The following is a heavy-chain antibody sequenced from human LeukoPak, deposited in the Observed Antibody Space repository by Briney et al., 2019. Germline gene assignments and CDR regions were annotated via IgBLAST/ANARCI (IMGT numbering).Heavy chain of an antibody. CDR1: GGSFSGYY. CDR2: INHSGRT. Sequence: SETLSLTCAVYGGSFSGYYWSWIRQPPGKGLEWIGEINHSGRTNYNPSLKSRVTISVDTSKNQFSLKLSSVTAADTAVYYCARGSPPQLGYCSSTSCYPFDYWGQGTLVTVSS. V-gene: IGHV4-34*01. D-gene: IGHD2-2*01. CDR3: ARGSPPQLGYCSSTSCYPFDY. J-gene: IGHJ4*02.